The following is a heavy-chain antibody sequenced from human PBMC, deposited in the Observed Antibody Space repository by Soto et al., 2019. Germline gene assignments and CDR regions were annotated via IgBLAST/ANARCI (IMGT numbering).Heavy chain of an antibody. CDR3: AKGPFGSSENY. D-gene: IGHD2-15*01. CDR1: GFTFGTYV. Sequence: GVLRLSCAASGFTFGTYVMSWVRQAPGKGLEWVSSINGGGATTNYADSVKGRFTISRDNSKNTLYLHMNSLRAEDTAIYYCAKGPFGSSENYWGQGTLVTVSS. V-gene: IGHV3-23*01. J-gene: IGHJ4*02. CDR2: INGGGATT.